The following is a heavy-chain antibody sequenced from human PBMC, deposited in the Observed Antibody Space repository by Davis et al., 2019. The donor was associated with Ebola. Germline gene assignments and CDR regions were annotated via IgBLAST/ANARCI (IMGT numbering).Heavy chain of an antibody. D-gene: IGHD3-10*01. CDR2: ISSSSSTI. V-gene: IGHV3-48*02. CDR1: GFTFSSYS. J-gene: IGHJ4*02. CDR3: ARGRARFGELLYYFDY. Sequence: PGGSLRLSCAASGFTFSSYSMNWVRQAPGKGLEWVSYISSSSSTIYYADSVKGRFTISRDNAKNSLYLQMNSLRDEDTAVYYCARGRARFGELLYYFDYWGQGTLVTVSS.